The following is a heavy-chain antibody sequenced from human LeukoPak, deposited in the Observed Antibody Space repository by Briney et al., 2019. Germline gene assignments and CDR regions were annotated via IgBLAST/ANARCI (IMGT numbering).Heavy chain of an antibody. CDR2: INPGDGGT. CDR3: AREPRKDGHNGMDV. Sequence: ASVKVSCKAPGYTFTSYYMHWVRQAPGQGLEWVGTINPGDGGTSYAQKFQGRATMSRDTSTSTLYMELSSLRSEDTALYYCAREPRKDGHNGMDVWGQGTTVTVSS. CDR1: GYTFTSYY. D-gene: IGHD5-24*01. J-gene: IGHJ6*02. V-gene: IGHV1-46*01.